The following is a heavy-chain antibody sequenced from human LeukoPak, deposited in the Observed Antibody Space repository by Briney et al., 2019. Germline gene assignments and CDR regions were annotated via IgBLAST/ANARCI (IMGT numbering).Heavy chain of an antibody. V-gene: IGHV3-30*18. J-gene: IGHJ6*03. Sequence: GRSLRLSCAASGFTFSDYGMHWVRQAPGKGLEWVGVLSNDGSNEYYVDSVKGRFTISRDNSKNTLSLQMNSLRAEDTAVYYCAKDKNDYGDYYYMDVWGKGTTVTVSS. D-gene: IGHD4-17*01. CDR1: GFTFSDYG. CDR2: LSNDGSNE. CDR3: AKDKNDYGDYYYMDV.